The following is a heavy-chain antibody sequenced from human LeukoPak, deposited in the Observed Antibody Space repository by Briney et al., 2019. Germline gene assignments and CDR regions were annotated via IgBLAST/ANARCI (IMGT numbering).Heavy chain of an antibody. Sequence: GGSLRLSCTASGFTFSSRAMTWVRQAPGKGLEWVSTIRSNGDTTYNADSVKGRFTISRDNSKNTLYLELNSLRVEDTATFYCAKGQELDDGVFDSWGQGTMVTVSS. V-gene: IGHV3-23*01. CDR2: IRSNGDTT. CDR3: AKGQELDDGVFDS. J-gene: IGHJ4*02. CDR1: GFTFSSRA. D-gene: IGHD1-1*01.